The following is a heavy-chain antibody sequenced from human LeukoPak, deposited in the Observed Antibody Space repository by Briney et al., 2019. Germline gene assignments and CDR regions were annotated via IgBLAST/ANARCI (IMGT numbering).Heavy chain of an antibody. CDR3: AKDYGGTRRAIDI. Sequence: GGSLRLSCAASGFTFSFYSMNWVRQAPGKGLEWVSSISTSGSYIYYADSVKGRFTISRDNAKNTLYLQMNSLRVEDMAVYYCAKDYGGTRRAIDIWGQGTMVTVSS. J-gene: IGHJ3*02. CDR2: ISTSGSYI. D-gene: IGHD4-23*01. V-gene: IGHV3-21*01. CDR1: GFTFSFYS.